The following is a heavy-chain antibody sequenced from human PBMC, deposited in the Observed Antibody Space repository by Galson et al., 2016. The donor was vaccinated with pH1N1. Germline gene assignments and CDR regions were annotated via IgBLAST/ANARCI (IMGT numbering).Heavy chain of an antibody. CDR1: GFTFTSYA. CDR2: ILYDGTNE. V-gene: IGHV3-30*04. Sequence: SLRLSCAASGFTFTSYAMHWVRQAPGKGLEWVAVILYDGTNEYYADSVKGRFTISRDKTQSKVYLQMNSLRTEDTAVYYCARDSEYSGHEGFHWAQGTLVIVSS. D-gene: IGHD5-12*01. CDR3: ARDSEYSGHEGFH. J-gene: IGHJ4*02.